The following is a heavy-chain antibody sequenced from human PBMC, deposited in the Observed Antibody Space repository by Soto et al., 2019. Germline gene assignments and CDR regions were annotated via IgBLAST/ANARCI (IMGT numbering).Heavy chain of an antibody. Sequence: SETLSLTCTVSGGSISSYYWSWIRQPPGKGLEWIGYIYYSGSTNYNPSLKSRVTISVDTSKNQFSLKLSSVTAADTAVYYCARVGGAFGVVRYTADYYYMDVWGKGTTVTVSS. J-gene: IGHJ6*03. CDR3: ARVGGAFGVVRYTADYYYMDV. V-gene: IGHV4-59*01. CDR1: GGSISSYY. D-gene: IGHD3-3*01. CDR2: IYYSGST.